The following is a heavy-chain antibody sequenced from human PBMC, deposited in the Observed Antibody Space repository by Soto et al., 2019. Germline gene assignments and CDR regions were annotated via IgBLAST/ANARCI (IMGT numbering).Heavy chain of an antibody. J-gene: IGHJ6*02. CDR2: MNPNSGNT. V-gene: IGHV1-8*01. CDR1: GYTFTSYD. Sequence: GASVKVSCKASGYTFTSYDINWVRQATGQGLEWMGWMNPNSGNTGYAQKFQGRVTMTRNTSISTAYMELSSLRSEDTAVYYCARQTIFGVVISSNYYYYGMDVWGQVTTVTVSS. CDR3: ARQTIFGVVISSNYYYYGMDV. D-gene: IGHD3-3*01.